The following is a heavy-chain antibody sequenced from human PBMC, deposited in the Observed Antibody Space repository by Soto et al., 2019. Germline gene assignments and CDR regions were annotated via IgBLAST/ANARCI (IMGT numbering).Heavy chain of an antibody. CDR2: IKQDGSEE. CDR3: ASLVVVPAARYDAFDI. J-gene: IGHJ3*02. CDR1: GFTFSSYW. D-gene: IGHD2-2*01. Sequence: GGSLRLSCAASGFTFSSYWMSWVRQAPGKGLEWVANIKQDGSEEYYVDSVKGRFTISRDNAKNSLYLQMNSLRAEDTAVYYCASLVVVPAARYDAFDIWGQGTMVTVSS. V-gene: IGHV3-7*01.